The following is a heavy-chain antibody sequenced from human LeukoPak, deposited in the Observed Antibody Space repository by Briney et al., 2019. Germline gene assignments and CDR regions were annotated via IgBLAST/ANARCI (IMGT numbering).Heavy chain of an antibody. CDR3: ARVPRGSSWTYTGFDY. D-gene: IGHD6-13*01. CDR2: IYHSGST. J-gene: IGHJ4*02. V-gene: IGHV4-4*02. Sequence: SETLSLTCAVSGGSISSSNWWGWVRQPPGKGLEWIGEIYHSGSTNYNPSLKSRVTISVDKSKNQFSLKLSSVTAADTAVYYCARVPRGSSWTYTGFDYWGQGTLVTVSS. CDR1: GGSISSSNW.